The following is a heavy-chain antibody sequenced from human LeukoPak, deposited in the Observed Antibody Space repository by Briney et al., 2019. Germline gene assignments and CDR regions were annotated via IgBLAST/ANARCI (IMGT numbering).Heavy chain of an antibody. CDR2: INPNSGGT. V-gene: IGHV1-2*02. Sequence: VSVKVSCKASGYTFTGYYMHWVRQAPGQGLEWMGWINPNSGGTNYAQKFQGRVTMTRDTSISTAYMELSRLRSDDTAVYYCARYPFSSWYLWFDPWGQGTLVTVSS. D-gene: IGHD6-13*01. CDR3: ARYPFSSWYLWFDP. J-gene: IGHJ5*02. CDR1: GYTFTGYY.